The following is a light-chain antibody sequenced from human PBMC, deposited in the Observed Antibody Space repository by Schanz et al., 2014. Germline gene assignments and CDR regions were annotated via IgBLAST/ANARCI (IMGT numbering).Light chain of an antibody. J-gene: IGKJ1*01. V-gene: IGKV3D-15*01. CDR1: QSVSSSY. Sequence: EIVLTQSPGTLSLSPGERATLSCRASQSVSSSYLAWYQQKPGQAPRLLIYGAFDRATGIPDRFSGSGSGTEFTLTISSLQSEDFAVYYCQQYKNWPWTFGQGTNVEIK. CDR2: GAF. CDR3: QQYKNWPWT.